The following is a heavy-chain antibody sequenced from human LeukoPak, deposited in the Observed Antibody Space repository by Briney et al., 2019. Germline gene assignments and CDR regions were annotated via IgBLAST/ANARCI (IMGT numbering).Heavy chain of an antibody. J-gene: IGHJ4*02. CDR2: ISAYNGNT. CDR3: AGGRRGYDSSGYYPFYYFDY. D-gene: IGHD3-22*01. CDR1: GYTFTSYG. Sequence: ASVKVSCKASGYTFTSYGISWVRQAPGQGLEWMGWISAYNGNTNYAQKLQGRVTMNTDTSTSTAYMELRSLRSDDTAVYYCAGGRRGYDSSGYYPFYYFDYWGQGTLVTVSS. V-gene: IGHV1-18*01.